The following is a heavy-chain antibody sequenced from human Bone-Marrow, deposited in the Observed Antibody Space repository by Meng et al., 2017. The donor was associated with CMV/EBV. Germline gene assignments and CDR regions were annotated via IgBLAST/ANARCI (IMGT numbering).Heavy chain of an antibody. CDR1: GDSVSSYNTA. D-gene: IGHD3-10*01. J-gene: IGHJ4*02. Sequence: SQTLSLTCAISGDSVSSYNTAWNWIRQSSSRGLEWLGRTYYRSKWYNDYAVSVKSRITINPDTSKNQFSLQLNSVTPEDTAVYYCARGPGGRFDYWGQGTLVTVSS. CDR3: ARGPGGRFDY. CDR2: TYYRSKWYN. V-gene: IGHV6-1*01.